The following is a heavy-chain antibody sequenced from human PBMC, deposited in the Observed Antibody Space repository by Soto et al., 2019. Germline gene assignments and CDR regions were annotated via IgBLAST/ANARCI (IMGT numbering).Heavy chain of an antibody. J-gene: IGHJ3*02. CDR2: ISSSSSYI. Sequence: ESGGGLVKPGGSLRLSCAASGFTFSSYSMNWVRQAPGKGLEWVSSISSSSSYIYYADSVKGRFTISRDNAKNSLYLQMNSLRAEDTAVYYCARDAEQLVQGAFDIWGQGTMVTVSS. CDR1: GFTFSSYS. D-gene: IGHD6-6*01. CDR3: ARDAEQLVQGAFDI. V-gene: IGHV3-21*01.